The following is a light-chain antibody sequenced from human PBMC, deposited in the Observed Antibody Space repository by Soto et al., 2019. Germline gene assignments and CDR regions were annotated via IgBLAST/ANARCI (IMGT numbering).Light chain of an antibody. CDR2: GNS. J-gene: IGLJ2*01. CDR3: QSYDSSLSGVV. V-gene: IGLV1-40*01. CDR1: SSNIGAGYD. Sequence: QAVVTQPPSVSGAPGQRVTISCTGSSSNIGAGYDVHWYQHLPGTAPKLLIYGNSNRPSGVPDRFSGSKSGTSVYLAITGLQAEDEADYYCQSYDSSLSGVVFGGGTKLTVL.